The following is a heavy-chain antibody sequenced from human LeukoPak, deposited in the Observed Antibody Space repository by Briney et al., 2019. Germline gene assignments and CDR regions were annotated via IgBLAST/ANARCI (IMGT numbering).Heavy chain of an antibody. Sequence: PSETLSLTCTVSGGSISSYYWSWIRQPPGKGLEWIGEINHSRSTDYNPSLKSRVTISIDKSKNHFSLKLTSVTAADTAIYYCARDTYNWNVDAFDPWGQGTLVTVSS. V-gene: IGHV4-34*01. J-gene: IGHJ5*02. CDR2: INHSRST. CDR3: ARDTYNWNVDAFDP. CDR1: GGSISSYY. D-gene: IGHD1-20*01.